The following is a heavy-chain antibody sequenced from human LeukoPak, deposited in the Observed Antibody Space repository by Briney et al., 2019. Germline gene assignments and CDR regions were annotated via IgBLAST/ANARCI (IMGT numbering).Heavy chain of an antibody. Sequence: GGSLRLSCAASGFTFINYGMHWVRQAPGKGLDWVAVIWYDGSYKYYADSVKGRFTISGDNSKTTLYLQMNSLRAEDTAIYYCAKVVQYTASTGTGLDYWGQGTLVTVSS. D-gene: IGHD6-13*01. CDR2: IWYDGSYK. CDR3: AKVVQYTASTGTGLDY. CDR1: GFTFINYG. J-gene: IGHJ4*02. V-gene: IGHV3-33*06.